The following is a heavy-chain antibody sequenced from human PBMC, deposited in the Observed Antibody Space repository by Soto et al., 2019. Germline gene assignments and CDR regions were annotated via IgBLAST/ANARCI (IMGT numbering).Heavy chain of an antibody. CDR1: GFTFSSYW. CDR2: INSDGSST. Sequence: EVQLVESGGGLVQPGGSLRLSCAASGFTFSSYWMHWVRQAPGKGLVWVSRINSDGSSTSYADSVKGRFTISRDNAKNTLYLQMNSLRAEDTTVYYCAPLSSIAARHVRYWGQGTLVTVSS. D-gene: IGHD6-6*01. CDR3: APLSSIAARHVRY. V-gene: IGHV3-74*01. J-gene: IGHJ4*02.